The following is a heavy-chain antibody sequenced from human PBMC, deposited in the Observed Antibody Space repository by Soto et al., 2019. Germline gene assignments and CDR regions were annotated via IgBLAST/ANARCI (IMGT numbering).Heavy chain of an antibody. CDR2: ISNTGDHT. CDR1: GFTFSNYA. V-gene: IGHV3-23*01. CDR3: AKTDSNTNYFDP. D-gene: IGHD7-27*01. Sequence: PGGSLRLSCAAPGFTFSNYAMSWVRQAPGKGLEWVSLISNTGDHTYYADSVKGHFTISRDNSKNTLYLQMNSLRAEDTAVYYCAKTDSNTNYFDPWGQGTLVTVSS. J-gene: IGHJ5*02.